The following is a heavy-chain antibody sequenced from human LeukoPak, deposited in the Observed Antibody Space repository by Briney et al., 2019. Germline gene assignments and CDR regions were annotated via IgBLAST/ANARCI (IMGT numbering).Heavy chain of an antibody. CDR3: ARWDIRGTAHQLDY. CDR1: GFTFSSYG. Sequence: PGRSLRLSCAASGFTFSSYGMHWVRQAPGKGLEWVANINQDGSARYYVDSVKGRFTTSRDNAKNSMYLQMNSLRPEDTAVYYCARWDIRGTAHQLDYWGQGTLVTVSS. CDR2: INQDGSAR. V-gene: IGHV3-7*01. J-gene: IGHJ4*02. D-gene: IGHD5-12*01.